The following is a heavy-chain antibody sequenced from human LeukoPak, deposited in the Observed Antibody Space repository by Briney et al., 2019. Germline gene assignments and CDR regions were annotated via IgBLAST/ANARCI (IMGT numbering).Heavy chain of an antibody. CDR1: GFTFDDYT. Sequence: GGSLRLSCAASGFTFDDYTMHWVRQAPGKGLEWVSLISWDGGSTYYADSVKGRFTISRDNSKNSLYLQMNSLRTEDTALYYCAKDQTVAGTTFSIDYWGQGTLVTVSS. V-gene: IGHV3-43*01. D-gene: IGHD6-19*01. CDR2: ISWDGGST. J-gene: IGHJ4*02. CDR3: AKDQTVAGTTFSIDY.